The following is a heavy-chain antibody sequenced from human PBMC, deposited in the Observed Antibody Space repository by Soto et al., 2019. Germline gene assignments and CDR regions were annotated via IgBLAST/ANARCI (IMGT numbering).Heavy chain of an antibody. J-gene: IGHJ6*02. CDR2: IYWNDDE. CDR3: AHRLRVRGAYAMDV. D-gene: IGHD3-10*01. Sequence: GSGPTLVNPTQTLTLTCTFSGFSLSTSGVAINWIRQPPGKALEWLALIYWNDDERYSPSLKSRLTITKDTSKDQVVLTMTNMDPEDTATYYCAHRLRVRGAYAMDVWGQGTTVTVSS. CDR1: GFSLSTSGVA. V-gene: IGHV2-5*01.